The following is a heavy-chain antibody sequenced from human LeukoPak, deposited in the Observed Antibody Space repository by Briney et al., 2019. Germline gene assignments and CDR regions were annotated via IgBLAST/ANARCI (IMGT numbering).Heavy chain of an antibody. CDR3: ANRRRASRGYGMDV. D-gene: IGHD1-1*01. CDR2: IIPIFGTA. J-gene: IGHJ6*02. V-gene: IGHV1-69*13. Sequence: SVKVSCKASGGTFSSYGISWVRQAPGQGLEWMGGIIPIFGTANYAQKFQGRVTITADESTSTAYMELSSLRSEDTAVYYCANRRRASRGYGMDVWGQGITVTVSS. CDR1: GGTFSSYG.